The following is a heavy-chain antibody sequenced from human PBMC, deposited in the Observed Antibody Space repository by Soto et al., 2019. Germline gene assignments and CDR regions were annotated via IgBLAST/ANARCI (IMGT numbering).Heavy chain of an antibody. J-gene: IGHJ3*02. CDR3: AARGTNYDSSGYYFHDAFDI. CDR2: IVVGSGNT. D-gene: IGHD3-22*01. V-gene: IGHV1-58*01. Sequence: GASVKVSCKASGFTFTSSAVQWVRQARGQRLEWIGWIVVGSGNTNYAQKFQERVTITRDMSTSTAYMELSSLRSEDTAVYYCAARGTNYDSSGYYFHDAFDIRGQGTMVTVSS. CDR1: GFTFTSSA.